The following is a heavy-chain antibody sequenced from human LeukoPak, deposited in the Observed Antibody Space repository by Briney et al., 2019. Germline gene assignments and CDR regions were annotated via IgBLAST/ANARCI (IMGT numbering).Heavy chain of an antibody. V-gene: IGHV4-38-2*02. D-gene: IGHD3-10*01. CDR1: GYSISSGYY. J-gene: IGHJ4*02. CDR3: ARGGITMVRGVHYFDY. CDR2: IYHSGST. Sequence: SETLSLTCIVSGYSISSGYYWGWIRQPPGKGLEWIGSIYHSGSTYSNPSLKSRVTISVDTSKNQFSLKLNSVTAADTAVYYCARGGITMVRGVHYFDYWGQGTLVTVSS.